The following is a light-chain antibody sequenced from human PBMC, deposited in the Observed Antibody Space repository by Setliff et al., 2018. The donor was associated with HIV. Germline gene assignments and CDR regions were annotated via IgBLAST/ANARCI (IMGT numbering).Light chain of an antibody. J-gene: IGLJ2*01. CDR2: DLT. Sequence: SALTQPRSVSGSPGQSVTISCTGTSSDVGGYHYFSWYQQPPGKAPKLVIEDLTKRPSGVPDRFSGSKSGNAASLTISGLLAEDDAYYYCCSYSGTYTSVVFGGGTKVTVL. V-gene: IGLV2-11*01. CDR3: CSYSGTYTSVV. CDR1: SSDVGGYHY.